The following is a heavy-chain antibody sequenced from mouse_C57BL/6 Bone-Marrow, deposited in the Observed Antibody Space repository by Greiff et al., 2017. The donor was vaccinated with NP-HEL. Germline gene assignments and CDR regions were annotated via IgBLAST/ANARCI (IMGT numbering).Heavy chain of an antibody. J-gene: IGHJ3*01. CDR2: IYPGDGDT. CDR3: ARGHYYVSETWFAY. V-gene: IGHV1-82*01. CDR1: GYAFSSSW. D-gene: IGHD1-1*01. Sequence: QVQLQQSGPELVKPGASVKISCKASGYAFSSSWMNWVKQRPGKGLEWIGRIYPGDGDTNYNGKFKGKATLTADKSSSTAYMQLSSLTAEDSAVYFCARGHYYVSETWFAYWGQGTLVTVSA.